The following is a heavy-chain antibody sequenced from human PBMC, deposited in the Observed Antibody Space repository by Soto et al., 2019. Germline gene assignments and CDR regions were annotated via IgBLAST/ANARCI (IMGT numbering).Heavy chain of an antibody. CDR2: IYYSGST. V-gene: IGHV4-30-4*01. J-gene: IGHJ6*02. CDR1: GGSISSGDYY. Sequence: SETLSLNCTVSGGSISSGDYYWSWIRQPPGKGLEWIGYIYYSGSTYYNPSLKSRVTISVDTSKNQFSLKLSAVTAADTAVYYCARQSIAARPSLYYYYGMDVWGQAPTVTVSS. CDR3: ARQSIAARPSLYYYYGMDV. D-gene: IGHD6-6*01.